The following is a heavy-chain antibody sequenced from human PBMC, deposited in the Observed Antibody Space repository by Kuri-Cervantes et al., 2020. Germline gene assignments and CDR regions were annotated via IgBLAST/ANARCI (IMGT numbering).Heavy chain of an antibody. Sequence: GESLKISCTTSGFTFGDYAMHWVRQAPGKGLEWVGFIRSKAYGGTTEYAASVKGRFTISRDDSKSIAYLQMNSLKTEDTAVYYCTRGGYDFWSGYSHYYYMDVWGKGTTVTVSS. CDR2: IRSKAYGGTT. CDR1: GFTFGDYA. CDR3: TRGGYDFWSGYSHYYYMDV. V-gene: IGHV3-49*04. D-gene: IGHD3-3*01. J-gene: IGHJ6*03.